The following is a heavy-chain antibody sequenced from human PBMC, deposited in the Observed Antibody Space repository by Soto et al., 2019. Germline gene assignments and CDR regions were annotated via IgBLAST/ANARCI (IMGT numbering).Heavy chain of an antibody. CDR1: GFTFSNAW. CDR2: IKSKTDGGTT. V-gene: IGHV3-15*01. CDR3: TTDTDNIVVVPAVIDPLDY. J-gene: IGHJ4*02. Sequence: EVQLVESGGGLVKPGGSLRLSCAASGFTFSNAWMSWVRQAPGKGLEWVGRIKSKTDGGTTDYAAPVKGRFTISRDDSKNTLYLQMNSLKTEDTAVYYCTTDTDNIVVVPAVIDPLDYWGQGTLVTVSS. D-gene: IGHD2-2*01.